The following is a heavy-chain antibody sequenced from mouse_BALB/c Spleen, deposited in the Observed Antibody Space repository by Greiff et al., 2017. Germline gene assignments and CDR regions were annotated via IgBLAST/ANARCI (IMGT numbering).Heavy chain of an antibody. CDR1: GYAFSSSW. V-gene: IGHV1-82*01. Sequence: VQLQQSGPELVKPGASVKISCKASGYAFSSSWMNWVKQRPGQGLEWIGRIYPGDGGTNYNGKFKGKATLTADKSSSTAYMQLSSLTSVDSAVYFCARYGTQAYWGQGTLVTVSA. D-gene: IGHD4-1*01. CDR3: ARYGTQAY. CDR2: IYPGDGGT. J-gene: IGHJ3*01.